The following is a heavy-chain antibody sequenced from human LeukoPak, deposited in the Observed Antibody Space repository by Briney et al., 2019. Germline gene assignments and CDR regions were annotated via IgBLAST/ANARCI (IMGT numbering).Heavy chain of an antibody. CDR1: GGSIGRYY. CDR2: ISASGST. D-gene: IGHD5-24*01. V-gene: IGHV4-4*09. J-gene: IGHJ3*02. CDR3: ARHRDMATIGYYAFDI. Sequence: PSDTLYLNCTGSGGSIGRYYWTWIPQPPGKGLDWIGYISASGSTNSNPSLKSRLTISVDPSKNQFSLKLCSVTAADPAVYYWARHRDMATIGYYAFDIWGQGTMVTVSS.